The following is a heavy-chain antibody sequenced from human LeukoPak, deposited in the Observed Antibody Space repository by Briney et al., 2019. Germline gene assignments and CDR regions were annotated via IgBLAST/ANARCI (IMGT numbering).Heavy chain of an antibody. CDR1: DFSINTNY. D-gene: IGHD3-10*01. Sequence: GGSLRLSCAASDFSINTNYMNWVRQPPGKGLEWVSVILTSGTTYYADSVAGRFTISRDNAKNSLYLQMNSLRAEDTALYHCARARYYGSGSYYGPLDYWGQGTLVTVSS. V-gene: IGHV3-53*01. CDR3: ARARYYGSGSYYGPLDY. CDR2: ILTSGTT. J-gene: IGHJ4*02.